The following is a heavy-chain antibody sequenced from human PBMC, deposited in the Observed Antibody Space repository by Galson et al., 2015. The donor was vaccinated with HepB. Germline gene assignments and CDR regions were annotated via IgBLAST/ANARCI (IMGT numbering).Heavy chain of an antibody. CDR1: GFTFSSYA. J-gene: IGHJ4*02. V-gene: IGHV3-23*01. D-gene: IGHD2-2*01. CDR3: AKGPPRTTAAMSWKGDY. CDR2: ISGSGGST. Sequence: SLRLSCAASGFTFSSYAMSWVRQAPGKGLEWVSAISGSGGSTYYADSVKGRFTISRDNSKNTLYLQMNSLRAEDTAVYYCAKGPPRTTAAMSWKGDYWGQGTLVTVSS.